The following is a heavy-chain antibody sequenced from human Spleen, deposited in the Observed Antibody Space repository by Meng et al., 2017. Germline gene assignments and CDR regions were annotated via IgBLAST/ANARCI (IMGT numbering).Heavy chain of an antibody. J-gene: IGHJ4*02. V-gene: IGHV4-31*03. CDR3: ARDPSGTAHFDY. CDR1: GGSINSGGYY. Sequence: QGQLQEAGPGLVKPSQTLVLTCTVSGGSINSGGYYWNWIRQHPGKGLEWIGYIYYSGITYYNPSLKSRVTISVDTSKNQFSLQLSSVTAADTAVYYCARDPSGTAHFDYWGQGTLVTVSS. CDR2: IYYSGIT. D-gene: IGHD3-10*01.